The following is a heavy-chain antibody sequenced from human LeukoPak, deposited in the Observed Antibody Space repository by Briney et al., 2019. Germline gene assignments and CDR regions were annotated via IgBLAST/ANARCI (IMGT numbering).Heavy chain of an antibody. CDR3: ARVAKERVGGVYYFDY. V-gene: IGHV3-13*01. CDR1: GFTFSDYD. CDR2: IGTAGDT. D-gene: IGHD1-1*01. J-gene: IGHJ4*02. Sequence: GGSLRLSCAASGFTFSDYDMHWVGQATGKSLEWCSAIGTAGDTYYTGSVKGRFTISRENAKNSLYLQMNSLRAGDTAVYYCARVAKERVGGVYYFDYWGQGTLVTVSS.